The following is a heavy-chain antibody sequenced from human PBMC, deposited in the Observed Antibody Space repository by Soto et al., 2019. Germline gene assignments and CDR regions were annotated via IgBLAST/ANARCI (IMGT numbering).Heavy chain of an antibody. CDR1: GFTFSSYD. J-gene: IGHJ3*02. CDR2: IGTAGDT. CDR3: ARASKPTDAFDI. V-gene: IGHV3-13*01. Sequence: GGSLRLSFAASGFTFSSYDMHWVRQATGKGLEWVSAIGTAGDTYYPGSVKGRFTISRENAKNSLYLQMNSLRAGDTAVYYCARASKPTDAFDIWGQGTMVTVSS.